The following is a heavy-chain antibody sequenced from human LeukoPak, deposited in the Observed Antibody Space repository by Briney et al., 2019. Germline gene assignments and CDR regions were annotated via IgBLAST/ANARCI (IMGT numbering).Heavy chain of an antibody. CDR1: GGSISSSSYY. CDR2: IYYSGST. J-gene: IGHJ4*02. D-gene: IGHD1-26*01. V-gene: IGHV4-39*01. Sequence: PSETLSLTCTVSGGSISSSSYYWGWIRQPPGKGLEWIGTIYYSGSTYYDPSLKSRVTISVDTSKNQFSLKLSSVTAADTAVYYCARQGSGNYLSPVNYWGQGTLVTVSS. CDR3: ARQGSGNYLSPVNY.